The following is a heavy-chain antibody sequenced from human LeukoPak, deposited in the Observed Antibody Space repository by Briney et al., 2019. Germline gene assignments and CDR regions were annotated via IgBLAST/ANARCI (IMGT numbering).Heavy chain of an antibody. CDR1: GFTFSSHG. CDR2: IIPSGHTT. D-gene: IGHD3-10*01. CDR3: AKEAGRDYGSGSYLVAY. J-gene: IGHJ4*02. Sequence: GGSLRLSCAASGFTFSSHGMNWVRQAPGKGLEWVSGIIPSGHTTYYADSVRGRFTISRDNSRNTVYLQMNSLRAEDTAVYYCAKEAGRDYGSGSYLVAYWGQGTLVTVSS. V-gene: IGHV3-23*01.